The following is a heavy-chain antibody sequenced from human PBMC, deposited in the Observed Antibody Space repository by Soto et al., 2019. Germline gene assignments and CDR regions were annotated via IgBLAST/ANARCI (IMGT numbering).Heavy chain of an antibody. CDR2: IYWDDDD. Sequence: QITLKESGPTLMKPTQTLTLTCTFSGFSLDTIGVGVGWIRQPPGKALEWLALIYWDDDDRYSPSLKSRLTVTKDTSRNQVVLTLANVAPVDTATYYCTHCTYDFSSASVYYFDYWGQGTPVTVSS. CDR1: GFSLDTIGVG. D-gene: IGHD3-3*01. V-gene: IGHV2-5*02. CDR3: THCTYDFSSASVYYFDY. J-gene: IGHJ4*02.